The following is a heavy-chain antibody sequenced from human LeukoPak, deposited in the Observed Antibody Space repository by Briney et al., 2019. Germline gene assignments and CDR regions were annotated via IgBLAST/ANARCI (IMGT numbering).Heavy chain of an antibody. Sequence: SVKVSCKASGGTFSSYAISWVRQAPGQGLEWMGRIIPILGIANYAQRFQGRVTITADKSTSTAYMELSSLRSEDTAVYYCAGRWGLTTFGDAFDIWGQGTMVTVSS. J-gene: IGHJ3*02. D-gene: IGHD3-16*01. CDR1: GGTFSSYA. CDR2: IIPILGIA. V-gene: IGHV1-69*04. CDR3: AGRWGLTTFGDAFDI.